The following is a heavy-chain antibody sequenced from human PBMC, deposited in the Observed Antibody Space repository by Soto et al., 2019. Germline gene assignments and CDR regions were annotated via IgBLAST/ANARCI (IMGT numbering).Heavy chain of an antibody. CDR2: ISVYNGNT. V-gene: IGHV1-18*01. J-gene: IGHJ4*02. D-gene: IGHD3-3*01. Sequence: ASVKVSCKASGYTFTAYGISWVRQVPGQGLEWMGWISVYNGNTKYAQKLQDRLTMATDTSTTTAYMELRGLTSDDTAVYFCARVYDFWSGYQTPFDYWGQGTLVTVSS. CDR1: GYTFTAYG. CDR3: ARVYDFWSGYQTPFDY.